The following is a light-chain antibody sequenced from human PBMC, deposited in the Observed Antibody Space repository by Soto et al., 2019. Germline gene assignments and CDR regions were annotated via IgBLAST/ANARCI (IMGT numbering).Light chain of an antibody. Sequence: DVVMTQSPLSLSVTLGQPASISCRSSQSLVYSDGNTYLHWFRQRPGQPPRRLIHRVSNRDSGVQDRFSGSGLGTDFTLKISRVEAEDVGVYYCMQGTHFPPWTFGQGTKVEI. CDR2: RVS. CDR1: QSLVYSDGNTY. J-gene: IGKJ1*01. CDR3: MQGTHFPPWT. V-gene: IGKV2-30*01.